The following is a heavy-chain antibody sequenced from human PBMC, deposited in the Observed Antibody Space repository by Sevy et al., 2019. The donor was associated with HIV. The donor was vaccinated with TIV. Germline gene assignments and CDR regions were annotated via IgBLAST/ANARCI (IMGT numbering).Heavy chain of an antibody. D-gene: IGHD2-21*01. J-gene: IGHJ4*02. CDR3: ARDRLLSLLDF. CDR2: ILHDGSNE. Sequence: GGSLRLSCAASRFNFSNYAMHWVRQAPGKGLEWVALILHDGSNEHYADSVKGRFTISRDNSQNTVYLQMNSLRPEDTAVYYCARDRLLSLLDFWGQGTLVTVSS. V-gene: IGHV3-30*04. CDR1: RFNFSNYA.